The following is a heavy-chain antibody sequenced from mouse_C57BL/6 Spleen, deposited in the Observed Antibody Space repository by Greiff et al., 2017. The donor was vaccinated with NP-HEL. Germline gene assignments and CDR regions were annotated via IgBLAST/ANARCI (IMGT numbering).Heavy chain of an antibody. Sequence: QVQLQQSGAELARPGASVKLSCKASGYTFTSYGISWVKQRTGQGLEWIGEIYPRSGNTYYNEKFKGKATLTADKSSSTAYMELRSLTSEDSAVYFCASPIYYDYEGWFAYWGQGTLVTVSA. CDR2: IYPRSGNT. CDR1: GYTFTSYG. J-gene: IGHJ3*01. V-gene: IGHV1-81*01. CDR3: ASPIYYDYEGWFAY. D-gene: IGHD2-4*01.